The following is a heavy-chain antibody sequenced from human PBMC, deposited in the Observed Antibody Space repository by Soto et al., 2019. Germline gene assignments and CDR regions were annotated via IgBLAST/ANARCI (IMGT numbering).Heavy chain of an antibody. J-gene: IGHJ6*02. CDR3: ASNYLYYYGSGNTNYYGMDV. V-gene: IGHV1-18*01. Sequence: QVQLVQSGAEVKKPGASVKVSCKASGYTFTSYGISWVRQAPGQGLEWMGWISAYNGNTNYAQKLQGRVTMTTDTSTSTAYMELRSLRSDDTAVYYCASNYLYYYGSGNTNYYGMDVWGQGTMVTVSS. D-gene: IGHD3-10*01. CDR2: ISAYNGNT. CDR1: GYTFTSYG.